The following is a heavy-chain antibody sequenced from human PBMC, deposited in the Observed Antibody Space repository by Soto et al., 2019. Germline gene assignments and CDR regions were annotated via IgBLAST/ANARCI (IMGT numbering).Heavy chain of an antibody. J-gene: IGHJ4*02. D-gene: IGHD6-13*01. CDR2: ISGSGT. CDR3: AKLTAA. Sequence: EVQLLESGGGLVQPGGSLRLSCAASGFTFSSYAMSWVRQAPGKGLEWVSAISGSGTYYADSVKGRFTVSRDNSKNTVYLQMNSLRDEDTAVYYCAKLTAAWGQGTLVTVSS. V-gene: IGHV3-23*01. CDR1: GFTFSSYA.